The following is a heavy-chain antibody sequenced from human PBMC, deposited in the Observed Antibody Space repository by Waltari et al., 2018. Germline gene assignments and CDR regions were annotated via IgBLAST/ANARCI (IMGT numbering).Heavy chain of an antibody. J-gene: IGHJ4*02. CDR3: ARVGQQLVLEYFDY. D-gene: IGHD6-13*01. V-gene: IGHV3-21*01. CDR2: ISSSSYI. Sequence: EVQLVESGGGLVKPGGSLRLSCAASGSTFSSYSMNWVRQAPGKGLEWVSSISSSSYISYADSVKGRFTISRDNAKNSLYLQMNSLRAEDTAVYYCARVGQQLVLEYFDYWGQGTLVTVSS. CDR1: GSTFSSYS.